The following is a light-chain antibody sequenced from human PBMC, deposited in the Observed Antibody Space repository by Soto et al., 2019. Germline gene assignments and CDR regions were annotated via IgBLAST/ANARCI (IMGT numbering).Light chain of an antibody. CDR2: GAS. Sequence: DLEMTQSPSSLSVSIGDRFTITCRASQNIRNYLNWYQQKSGKAPKLLIYGASSLRSGVPSSLGGTASGTDFTLTINSLASEDSATYYCQQGHSGLTFGGGTQVDIK. V-gene: IGKV1-39*01. CDR1: QNIRNY. CDR3: QQGHSGLT. J-gene: IGKJ4*01.